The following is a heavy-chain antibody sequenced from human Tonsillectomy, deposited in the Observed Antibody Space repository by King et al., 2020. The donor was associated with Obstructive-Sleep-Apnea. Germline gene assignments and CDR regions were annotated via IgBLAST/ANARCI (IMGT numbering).Heavy chain of an antibody. Sequence: VQLVESGGGLVQPGGSLRLSCVASGLTFSRYAMTWVRQAPGKGLEWVSTISGTGGTTYDADSMKGRFTISRNNSNNTLYLQMNSRRAEDTAVYYCARDQQLLGYDAFDIWGQGTMVTASS. J-gene: IGHJ3*02. CDR2: ISGTGGTT. CDR1: GLTFSRYA. D-gene: IGHD6-19*01. V-gene: IGHV3-23*04. CDR3: ARDQQLLGYDAFDI.